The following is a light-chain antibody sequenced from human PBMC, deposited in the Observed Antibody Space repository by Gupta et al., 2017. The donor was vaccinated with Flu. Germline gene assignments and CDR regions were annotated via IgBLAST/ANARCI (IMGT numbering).Light chain of an antibody. V-gene: IGKV1-39*01. Sequence: DIQMTQSPSSLSASVGDKVTITCRASQPINSYLNWYYHKPGKAPKLLIFAASSLQRGVPSRFSGSGSGTDFTLTISPLQPEDFGAFYCQQSYSPPYTFGQGTRLDIK. CDR3: QQSYSPPYT. J-gene: IGKJ2*01. CDR1: QPINSY. CDR2: AAS.